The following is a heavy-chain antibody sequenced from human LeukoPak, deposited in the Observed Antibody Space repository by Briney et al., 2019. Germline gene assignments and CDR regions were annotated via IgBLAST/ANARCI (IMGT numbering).Heavy chain of an antibody. CDR2: ISSSSSYI. J-gene: IGHJ3*02. Sequence: PGGSLRLSCAASGFTFSSYSMNWVRQAPGKGLEWVSSISSSSSYIYYADSVKGRFTISRDNAKNSLYLQMNSLRAEDTAVYYCARWDIVVVVAATEDSSGSFAFDIWGQGTMVTVSS. CDR1: GFTFSSYS. V-gene: IGHV3-21*01. D-gene: IGHD2-15*01. CDR3: ARWDIVVVVAATEDSSGSFAFDI.